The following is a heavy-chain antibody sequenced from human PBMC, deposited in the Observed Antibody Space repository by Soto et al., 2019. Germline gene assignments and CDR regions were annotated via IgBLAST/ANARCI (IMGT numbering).Heavy chain of an antibody. V-gene: IGHV1-8*01. CDR3: ARSRVWNIVLVPAANSGMDV. D-gene: IGHD2-2*01. CDR1: GYTFTSYD. Sequence: GASVKVSCXASGYTFTSYDINWVRHATGQGLEGMGWMNPNSGNTGYAQKFQGRVTMTRNTSISTAYMELSSLRSEDTAVYYCARSRVWNIVLVPAANSGMDVWGQGTTVTVSS. CDR2: MNPNSGNT. J-gene: IGHJ6*02.